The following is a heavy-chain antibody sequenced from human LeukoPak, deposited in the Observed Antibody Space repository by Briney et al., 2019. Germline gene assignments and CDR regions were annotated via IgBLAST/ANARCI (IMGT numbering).Heavy chain of an antibody. V-gene: IGHV4-39*01. CDR1: GGSISSSSYY. CDR3: ARLYDPVIPDAFDI. Sequence: PSETLSLTCTVSGGSISSSSYYWGWIRQPPGKGLEWIGSIYYSGSTYYNPSLKSRVTISVATSKIQFSLKISSVTAAVTAAYYCARLYDPVIPDAFDIWGQGKMVTVS. J-gene: IGHJ3*02. CDR2: IYYSGST. D-gene: IGHD2-21*01.